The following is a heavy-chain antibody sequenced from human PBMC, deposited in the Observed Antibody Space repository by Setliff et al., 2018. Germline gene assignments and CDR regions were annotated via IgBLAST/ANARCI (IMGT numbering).Heavy chain of an antibody. CDR1: GYSFTPYG. CDR3: AREPYDYIWGSYRSPYFDH. Sequence: ASVKVSCKASGYSFTPYGTSWVRQAPGQGLEWMGWISADNYKTNHLERFTGENTKTKYAQKFQGRVTMTTDTSTRTAYMELRSLRSDDTAAYYCAREPYDYIWGSYRSPYFDHWGQGALVTVSS. D-gene: IGHD3-16*02. J-gene: IGHJ4*02. CDR2: ISADNYKT. V-gene: IGHV1-18*01.